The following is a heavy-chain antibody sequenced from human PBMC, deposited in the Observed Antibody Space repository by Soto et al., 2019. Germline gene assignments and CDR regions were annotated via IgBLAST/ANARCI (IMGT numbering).Heavy chain of an antibody. CDR2: ISSDGSST. Sequence: PWGSLLVSCAASVFTFNIYWMHWVRQAPGKGLVWVSRISSDGSSTTYADSVKDRFTISRDNAKNTLYLQMNSLRVEDTAMYYCARAPKGYGMDVWGRGATVTVSS. CDR1: VFTFNIYW. V-gene: IGHV3-74*01. J-gene: IGHJ6*01. CDR3: ARAPKGYGMDV.